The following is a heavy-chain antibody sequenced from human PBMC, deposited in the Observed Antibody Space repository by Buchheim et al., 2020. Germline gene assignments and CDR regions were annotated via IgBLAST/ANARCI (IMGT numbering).Heavy chain of an antibody. J-gene: IGHJ6*02. CDR2: IIPIFGTA. CDR3: VVPMSSSSWYRSYYYYGMDV. Sequence: QVQLVQSGAEVKKPGSSVKVSCKASGGTFSSYAISWVRQAPGQGLEWMGGIIPIFGTANYAQKFQGRVTITADKSTGTAYMELSSLRSEDTAVYYCVVPMSSSSWYRSYYYYGMDVWGQGTT. V-gene: IGHV1-69*06. CDR1: GGTFSSYA. D-gene: IGHD6-13*01.